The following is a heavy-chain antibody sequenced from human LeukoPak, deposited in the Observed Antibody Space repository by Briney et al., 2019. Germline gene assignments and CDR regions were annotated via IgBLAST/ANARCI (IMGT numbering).Heavy chain of an antibody. CDR2: IDKDGNVI. J-gene: IGHJ4*02. V-gene: IGHV3-7*01. Sequence: QSGGSLRLSCAASGFTSGDYWMSWVRQAPGLGLEWVAYIDKDGNVIDYVDSVKGRFTISRDNAKNSLYLQMNSLRAEDTAVYYCARDASHGSCNDYWGQGTLVTVSS. CDR1: GFTSGDYW. CDR3: ARDASHGSCNDY. D-gene: IGHD1-26*01.